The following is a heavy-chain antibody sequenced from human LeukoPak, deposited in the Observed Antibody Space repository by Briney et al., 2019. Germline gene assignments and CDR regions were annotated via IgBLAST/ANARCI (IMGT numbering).Heavy chain of an antibody. CDR1: GFTFSSYA. CDR3: ARRARPYYYDSSGYYYFDY. V-gene: IGHV4-39*01. D-gene: IGHD3-22*01. Sequence: PGGSLRLSCAASGFTFSSYAMSWVRQPPGKGLEWIGSIYYSGSTYYNPSLKSRVTISVDTSKNQFSLKLSSVTAADTAVYYCARRARPYYYDSSGYYYFDYWGQGTLVTVSS. CDR2: IYYSGST. J-gene: IGHJ4*02.